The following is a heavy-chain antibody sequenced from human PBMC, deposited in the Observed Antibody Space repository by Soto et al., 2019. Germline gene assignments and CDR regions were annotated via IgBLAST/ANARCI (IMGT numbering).Heavy chain of an antibody. V-gene: IGHV4-59*01. D-gene: IGHD5-18*01. CDR2: SYDSGST. J-gene: IGHJ6*02. CDR1: GGSISSYY. CDR3: AGGGNTALAYYFYGMDI. Sequence: QVQLQESGPGLVKPSETLSLTCTVSGGSISSYYWSWIRQPPGKGLEGIAYSYDSGSTSYSPSLQSRVTMSVDTSKNQFSLKLSSVTAADTAVYYCAGGGNTALAYYFYGMDIWGQGTTVTVSS.